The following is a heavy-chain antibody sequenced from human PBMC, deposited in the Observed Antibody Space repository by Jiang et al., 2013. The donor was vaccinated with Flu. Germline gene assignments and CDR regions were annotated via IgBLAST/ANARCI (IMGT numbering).Heavy chain of an antibody. CDR3: VTRRLSGSYFDY. J-gene: IGHJ4*02. D-gene: IGHD3-10*01. CDR2: IYSSESLQHLPSSAST. CDR1: GGSINSGDYY. V-gene: IGHV4-30-4*08. Sequence: GPGLVKPSQTLSLTCTVSGGSINSGDYYWSWIRQPPGKGLEWLAYIYSSESLQHLPSSASTYYNPSLRSRLAISVDTSKNQFSLKLSSVTVADTAVYYCVTRRLSGSYFDYWGQGTLVTVSS.